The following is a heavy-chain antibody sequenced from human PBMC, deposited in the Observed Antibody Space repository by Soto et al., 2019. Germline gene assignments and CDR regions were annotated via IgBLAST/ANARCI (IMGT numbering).Heavy chain of an antibody. Sequence: QVQLQESGPGLVKPSETLSLTCTVSGGSFTSDYWSWIRQPPGKGLQWSGYIYYNGTTNYNPSRKSPLTMSLATAKGQISLELTSLTAADTAVYYCASHCGVAALGGLDHWGQGTMVSVSS. CDR2: IYYNGTT. CDR3: ASHCGVAALGGLDH. CDR1: GGSFTSDY. D-gene: IGHD2-8*01. J-gene: IGHJ4*02. V-gene: IGHV4-59*08.